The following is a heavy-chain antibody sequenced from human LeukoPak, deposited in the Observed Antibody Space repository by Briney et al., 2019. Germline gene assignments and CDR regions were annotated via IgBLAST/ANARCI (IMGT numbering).Heavy chain of an antibody. CDR1: GYTFTGYY. CDR3: ARVLEGYSYGYDY. Sequence: ASVTVSCTASGYTFTGYYMHWVRQAPGQGLEWMGRINPNSGGTNYAQKFQGWVTMTRDTSISTAYMELSRLRSDDTAVYYCARVLEGYSYGYDYWGQGTLVTVSS. J-gene: IGHJ4*02. D-gene: IGHD5-18*01. V-gene: IGHV1-2*04. CDR2: INPNSGGT.